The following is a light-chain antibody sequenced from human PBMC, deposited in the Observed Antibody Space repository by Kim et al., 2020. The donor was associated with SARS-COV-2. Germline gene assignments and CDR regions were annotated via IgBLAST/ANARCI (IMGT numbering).Light chain of an antibody. J-gene: IGKJ1*01. CDR2: DAS. CDR3: QKYNSVPWT. Sequence: PSVGDRVTITCRASQGISIYLAWYQQKPGKVPKLLIYDASTLQSGVPSLFSGSGSGTDFTLTISSLQPEDVATYYCQKYNSVPWTFGQGTKVDIK. CDR1: QGISIY. V-gene: IGKV1-27*01.